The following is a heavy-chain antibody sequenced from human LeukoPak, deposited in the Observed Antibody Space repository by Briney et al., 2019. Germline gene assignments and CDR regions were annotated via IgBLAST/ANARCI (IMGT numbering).Heavy chain of an antibody. Sequence: PSETLSLTCAVYGGSFSGYYWSWIRQPPGKGLEWIGEINHSGSTNYNPSLKSRVTISVGTSKNQFSLKLSSVTAADTAVYYCARDQVTTEFDWCDPWGQGTLVTVSS. CDR2: INHSGST. V-gene: IGHV4-34*01. CDR1: GGSFSGYY. D-gene: IGHD4-17*01. CDR3: ARDQVTTEFDWCDP. J-gene: IGHJ5*02.